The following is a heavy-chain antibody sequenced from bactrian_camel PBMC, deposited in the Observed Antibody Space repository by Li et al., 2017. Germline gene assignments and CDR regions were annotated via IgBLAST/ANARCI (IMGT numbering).Heavy chain of an antibody. CDR1: GFTFDDSD. CDR3: AVPGSWSPECGY. D-gene: IGHD6*01. CDR2: ISSDGST. Sequence: HVQLVESGGGSVQAGGSLRLSCTASGFTFDDSDMGWYRQAPGNECELVSTISSDGSTYYADSVKGRFTISQDNAKNTVYLQMNSLKPEDTAVYYCAVPGSWSPECGYSGQGTQVTVS. J-gene: IGHJ6*01. V-gene: IGHV3S63*01.